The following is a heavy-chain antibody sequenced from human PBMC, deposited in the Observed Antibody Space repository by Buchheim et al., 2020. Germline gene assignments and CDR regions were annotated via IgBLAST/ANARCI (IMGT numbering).Heavy chain of an antibody. V-gene: IGHV3-30*18. CDR2: ISYDGSNK. J-gene: IGHJ4*02. Sequence: QVQLVESGGGVVQPGRSLRLSCAASGFTFSSYGMHWVRQALGKGLEWVAVISYDGSNKYYADSVKGRFTISRDNSKNTLYLQMNSLRAEDTAVYYCAKTPAYSGSYYYFDYWGQGTL. CDR1: GFTFSSYG. D-gene: IGHD1-26*01. CDR3: AKTPAYSGSYYYFDY.